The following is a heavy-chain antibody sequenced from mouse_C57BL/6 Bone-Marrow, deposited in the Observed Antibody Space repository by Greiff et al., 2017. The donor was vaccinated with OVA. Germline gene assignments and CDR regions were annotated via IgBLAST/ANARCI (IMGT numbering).Heavy chain of an antibody. Sequence: EVMLVESGGGLVQPGGSLSLSCAASGFTFTDYYMSWVRQPPGKALEWLGFIRNKANGYTSEYSASVKGRFTISRDNSQSILYLQMNALRAEDSATYYCARFRSYIDYWGQGTTLTVSS. V-gene: IGHV7-3*01. CDR1: GFTFTDYY. CDR2: IRNKANGYTS. J-gene: IGHJ2*01. CDR3: ARFRSYIDY.